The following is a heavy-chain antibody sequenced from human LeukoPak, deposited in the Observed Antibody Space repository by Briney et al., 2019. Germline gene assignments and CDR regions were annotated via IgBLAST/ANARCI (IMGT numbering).Heavy chain of an antibody. V-gene: IGHV4-39*01. Sequence: PSETLSLTCSVSGGSISSSSYYWGWIRQPPGNGLQWIGRIFYSGTTFYNPSLKSRVTISVDMSRNQFSLEVRSVTAVDTAIYYCARLANYYDGSSHYHFDYWGQGTLVTVSS. CDR2: IFYSGTT. J-gene: IGHJ4*02. D-gene: IGHD3-22*01. CDR3: ARLANYYDGSSHYHFDY. CDR1: GGSISSSSYY.